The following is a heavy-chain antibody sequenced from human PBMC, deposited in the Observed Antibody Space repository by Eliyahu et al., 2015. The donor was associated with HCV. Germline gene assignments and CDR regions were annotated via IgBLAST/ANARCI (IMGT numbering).Heavy chain of an antibody. CDR1: GYTFXGYX. Sequence: QVQLVQSGAEVKKPGASVKVSCKASGYTFXGYXMHWVGQAPGQGLEWMGWINPNSGGTNYAQKFQGRVTMTRDTSISTAYMELSRLRSDDTAVYYCARAAWGAYCGGDCYSGGAFDYWGQGTLVTVSS. CDR3: ARAAWGAYCGGDCYSGGAFDY. D-gene: IGHD2-21*02. V-gene: IGHV1-2*02. CDR2: INPNSGGT. J-gene: IGHJ4*02.